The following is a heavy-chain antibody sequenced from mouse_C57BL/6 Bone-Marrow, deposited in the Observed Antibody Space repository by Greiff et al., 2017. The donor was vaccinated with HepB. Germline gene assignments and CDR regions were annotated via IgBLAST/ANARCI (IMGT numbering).Heavy chain of an antibody. J-gene: IGHJ1*03. CDR2: ISNGGGST. Sequence: EVQLVESGGGLVQPGGSLKLSCAASGFTFSDYYMYWVRQTPEKRLEWVAYISNGGGSTYYPDTVKGRCTISRDTAKTTRYLQMSRLTSEDTAMYYCERRDYYGSSNGYFDVWGTGTTVTVSS. D-gene: IGHD1-1*01. CDR3: ERRDYYGSSNGYFDV. V-gene: IGHV5-12*01. CDR1: GFTFSDYY.